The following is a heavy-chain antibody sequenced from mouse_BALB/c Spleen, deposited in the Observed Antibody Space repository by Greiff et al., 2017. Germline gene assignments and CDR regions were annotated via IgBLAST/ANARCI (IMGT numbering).Heavy chain of an antibody. Sequence: QVQLKESGPGLVAPSQSLSITCIVSGFSLTSYGVHWVRQPPGKGLEWLGVIWAGRSTNYNSALMSRLSTIKDNSKSQVFLQMNSLQTDDTAMYYCARGSHSWFAYWGQGTLVTVSA. CDR2: IWAGRST. CDR1: GFSLTSYG. V-gene: IGHV2-9*02. CDR3: ARGSHSWFAY. J-gene: IGHJ3*01.